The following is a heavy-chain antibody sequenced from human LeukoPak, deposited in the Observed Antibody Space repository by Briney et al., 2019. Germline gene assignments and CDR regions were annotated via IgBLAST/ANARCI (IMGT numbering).Heavy chain of an antibody. CDR1: GYTFTSYG. V-gene: IGHV1-18*01. CDR3: AKDRWGIAVAGPFDY. Sequence: ASVKVSCKASGYTFTSYGISWVRQAPGQGLEWMGWISAYNGNTNYAQKLQGRVTMTTDTSTSTAYMELRSLRSDDTAVYYCAKDRWGIAVAGPFDYWGQGTLVTVSS. D-gene: IGHD6-19*01. J-gene: IGHJ4*02. CDR2: ISAYNGNT.